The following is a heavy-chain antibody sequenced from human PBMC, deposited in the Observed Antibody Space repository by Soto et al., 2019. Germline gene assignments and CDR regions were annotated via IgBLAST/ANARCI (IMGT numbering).Heavy chain of an antibody. J-gene: IGHJ4*02. CDR3: ARQAIAVAGFDY. Sequence: SETLSLTCTVSGGSISSSSYYWGWIRQPPGKGLEWIGSIYYSGSTYYNPSVKSRFTISVDTSKNQFSLKLSSVTAADTAVYYCARQAIAVAGFDYWGQGTLVTVSS. CDR2: IYYSGST. V-gene: IGHV4-39*01. D-gene: IGHD6-19*01. CDR1: GGSISSSSYY.